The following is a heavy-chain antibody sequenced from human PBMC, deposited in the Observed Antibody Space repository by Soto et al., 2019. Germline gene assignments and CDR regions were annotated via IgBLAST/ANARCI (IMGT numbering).Heavy chain of an antibody. CDR2: ISAYNGNT. CDR3: ASGDLSGYYPYYYYYGMDV. J-gene: IGHJ6*02. CDR1: GYTFTSYG. Sequence: GASVKVSCKASGYTFTSYGISRVRQAPGQGLEWMGWISAYNGNTNYAQKLQGRVTMTTDTSTSTAYMELRSLRSDDTAVYYCASGDLSGYYPYYYYYGMDVWGQGTTVTVSS. V-gene: IGHV1-18*01. D-gene: IGHD3-22*01.